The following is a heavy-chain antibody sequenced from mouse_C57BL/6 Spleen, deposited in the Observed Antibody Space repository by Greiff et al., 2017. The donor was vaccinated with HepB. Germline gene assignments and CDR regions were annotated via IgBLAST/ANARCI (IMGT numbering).Heavy chain of an antibody. Sequence: EVQLQQSGAELVRPGASVKLSCTASGFNIKDDYMHWVKQRPEQGLEWIGWIDPENGDTEYASKFQGKATITADTSSNTAYLQLSSLTSEDTAVYYCTTMVTTPFAYWGQRTLVTVSA. D-gene: IGHD2-2*01. CDR1: GFNIKDDY. V-gene: IGHV14-4*01. CDR2: IDPENGDT. J-gene: IGHJ3*01. CDR3: TTMVTTPFAY.